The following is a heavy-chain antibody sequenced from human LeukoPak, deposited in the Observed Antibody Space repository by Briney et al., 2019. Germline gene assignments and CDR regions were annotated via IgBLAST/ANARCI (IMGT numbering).Heavy chain of an antibody. J-gene: IGHJ4*02. V-gene: IGHV1-8*01. CDR2: MNPNSGNT. CDR1: GYTFTSYD. D-gene: IGHD2-2*01. CDR3: ARGAIRAIVVVPAAIDY. Sequence: ASVKVSCKASGYTFTSYDINWVRQATGQGLEWMGWMNPNSGNTGYAQKFQGRVTTTRNTSISTAYMELSSLRSEDTAVYYCARGAIRAIVVVPAAIDYWGQGTLVTVSS.